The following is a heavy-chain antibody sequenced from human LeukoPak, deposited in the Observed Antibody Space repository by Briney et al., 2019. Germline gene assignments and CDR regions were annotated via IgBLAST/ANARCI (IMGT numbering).Heavy chain of an antibody. CDR2: ISYDGSNK. CDR1: GFTFSSYA. D-gene: IGHD6-6*01. CDR3: ARVLRSSCYFDY. V-gene: IGHV3-30-3*01. Sequence: GGSLRLSCAASGFTFSSYAMHWVRQAPGKGLEWVAVISYDGSNKYYADSVKGRFTISRDNSKNTLYLQMNSLRAEDTAVYYCARVLRSSCYFDYWGQGTLVTVSS. J-gene: IGHJ4*02.